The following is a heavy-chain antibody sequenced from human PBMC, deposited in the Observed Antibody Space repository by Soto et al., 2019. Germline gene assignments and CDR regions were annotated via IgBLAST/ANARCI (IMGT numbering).Heavy chain of an antibody. V-gene: IGHV3-21*01. D-gene: IGHD2-15*01. J-gene: IGHJ4*02. CDR2: ISTSSGYR. CDR3: VKDFAASRWHVHEEGFSYS. CDR1: GLTFSNYN. Sequence: PGGSLRLSCAGSGLTFSNYNMNWVRQALGKGVEWVSSISTSSGYRYYADSVKGRFTISRDNAKNSVYLHMSSLRAEDTALYYCVKDFAASRWHVHEEGFSYSWGQGALVTVSS.